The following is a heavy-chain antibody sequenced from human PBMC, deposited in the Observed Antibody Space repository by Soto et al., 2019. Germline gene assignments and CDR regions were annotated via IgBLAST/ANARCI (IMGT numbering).Heavy chain of an antibody. V-gene: IGHV4-30-2*01. CDR1: DDSNSSGGHS. CDR2: IYHTGRT. CDR3: ARGPSNYGNHWFDP. Sequence: QLQLQESDSGLVKPSQTLSLTGTVSDDSNSSGGHSWRWIRKPPGKGLEWIGYIYHTGRTTYYPSLTARVTISVDIAKIQFSLTLPSVPAADTAVYYCARGPSNYGNHWFDPWCQGTLVTVSS. J-gene: IGHJ5*02. D-gene: IGHD4-17*01.